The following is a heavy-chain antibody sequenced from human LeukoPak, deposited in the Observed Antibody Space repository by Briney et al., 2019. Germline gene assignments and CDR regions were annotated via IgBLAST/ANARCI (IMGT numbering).Heavy chain of an antibody. CDR3: ARDYYYDSSGYYYGYYYMDV. J-gene: IGHJ6*03. V-gene: IGHV4-4*07. D-gene: IGHD3-22*01. CDR1: GGSISSYY. Sequence: SETLSLTCTVSGGSISSYYWSWIRQPAGKGLEWIGRIYTSGSTNYNPSLKSRVTMSVDTSKNQFSLKLSSVTAADTAVYYCARDYYYDSSGYYYGYYYMDVWGKGTTVTVSS. CDR2: IYTSGST.